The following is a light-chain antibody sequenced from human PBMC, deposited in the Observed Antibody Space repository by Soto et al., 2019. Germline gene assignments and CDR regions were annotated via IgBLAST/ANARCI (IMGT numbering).Light chain of an antibody. V-gene: IGKV3-15*01. CDR1: QSVSNK. CDR2: NAD. Sequence: EIVMTQSPATLSVSPGERATLFCRASQSVSNKLAWYQQKPGQAPRLLIWNADTRATGIPARFSGSGSGTEFTLTISSLQSADFAIYYCQQYNNYLAWAFGQGTKVEIK. CDR3: QQYNNYLAWA. J-gene: IGKJ1*01.